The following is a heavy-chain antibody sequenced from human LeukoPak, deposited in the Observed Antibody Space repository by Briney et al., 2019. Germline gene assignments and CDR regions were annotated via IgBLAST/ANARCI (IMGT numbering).Heavy chain of an antibody. V-gene: IGHV3-23*01. CDR2: ISGSGGST. CDR1: GFTFSSYA. D-gene: IGHD5-18*01. Sequence: PGGSLRPSCAASGFTFSSYAMSWVRQAPGKGLEWVSAISGSGGSTYYADSVKGRFTISRDNSKNTLYLQMNSLRAEDTAVYYCAKPIEFGYSYSFDYWGQGTLVTVSS. J-gene: IGHJ4*02. CDR3: AKPIEFGYSYSFDY.